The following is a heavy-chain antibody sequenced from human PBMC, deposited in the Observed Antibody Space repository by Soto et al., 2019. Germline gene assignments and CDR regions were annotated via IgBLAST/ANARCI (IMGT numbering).Heavy chain of an antibody. J-gene: IGHJ1*01. V-gene: IGHV3-30*18. Sequence: QVQLVESGGGVVQPGRSLRLSCAASGFTFSSYGMHWVRQAPGKGLEWVAVISYDGSNKYYADSVKGRFTISRDNSKNTLYLQMNSLRAEDTAVYYCAKDRDIVVVVAALQHWGQGTLDTVSS. CDR1: GFTFSSYG. D-gene: IGHD2-15*01. CDR3: AKDRDIVVVVAALQH. CDR2: ISYDGSNK.